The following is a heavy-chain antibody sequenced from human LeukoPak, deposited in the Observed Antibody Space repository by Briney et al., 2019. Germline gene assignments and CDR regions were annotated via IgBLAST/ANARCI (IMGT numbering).Heavy chain of an antibody. V-gene: IGHV4-39*07. Sequence: PSETLSLTCTVSSDSISKNHVFWAWLRQPPGKGLEWIGEINHSGSTNYNPSLKSRVTISVDTSKNQFSLKLSSVTAADTAVYYCARGRGCSGGSCYFYYYYGMDVWGQGTTVTVSS. CDR2: INHSGST. D-gene: IGHD2-15*01. J-gene: IGHJ6*02. CDR1: SDSISKNHVF. CDR3: ARGRGCSGGSCYFYYYYGMDV.